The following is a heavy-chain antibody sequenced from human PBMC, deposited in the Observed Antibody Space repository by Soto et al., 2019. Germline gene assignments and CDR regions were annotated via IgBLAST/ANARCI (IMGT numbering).Heavy chain of an antibody. D-gene: IGHD4-17*01. J-gene: IGHJ4*02. V-gene: IGHV4-30-4*01. CDR2: IYYSGST. CDR1: GGSISSGDYY. Sequence: SETLSLTCTVSGGSISSGDYYWSWIRQPPGKGLEWIGYIYYSGSTYYNPSLKSRVTISVDTSKNQFSLKLSSVTAADTAVYYCARNDYGDQKPPFPDYWGQGTLVTVSS. CDR3: ARNDYGDQKPPFPDY.